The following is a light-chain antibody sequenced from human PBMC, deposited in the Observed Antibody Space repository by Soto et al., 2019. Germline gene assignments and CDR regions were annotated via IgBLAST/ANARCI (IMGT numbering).Light chain of an antibody. CDR1: QSVRNN. J-gene: IGKJ1*01. CDR2: GAS. Sequence: EIVMTQSPATLSVSPGERATLSCRASQSVRNNLAWYQQKPGQAPRLLIYGASTRATDIPARFSGSGSGTEFALTINSLQSEDSAVYFCQQFNVWHRTFGQGTKVDIK. CDR3: QQFNVWHRT. V-gene: IGKV3-15*01.